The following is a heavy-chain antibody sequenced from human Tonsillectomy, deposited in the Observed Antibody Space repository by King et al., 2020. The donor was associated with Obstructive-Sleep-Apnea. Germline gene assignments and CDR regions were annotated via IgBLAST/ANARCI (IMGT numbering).Heavy chain of an antibody. D-gene: IGHD3-3*01. Sequence: VQLVESGGGLVQPGGSLRLSCAASGFTFNNYWMTWVRQAPGKGLEGVAKIKQDGSEKYYVDSVKGRFTIARDNAKNSLYLQMNSLRAEDTAVYYCAKSLSGLDYWGQGTVVTVSA. V-gene: IGHV3-7*01. CDR3: AKSLSGLDY. J-gene: IGHJ4*02. CDR1: GFTFNNYW. CDR2: IKQDGSEK.